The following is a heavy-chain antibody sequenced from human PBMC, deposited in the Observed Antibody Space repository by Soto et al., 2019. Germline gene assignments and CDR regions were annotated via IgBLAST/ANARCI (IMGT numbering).Heavy chain of an antibody. V-gene: IGHV1-8*01. CDR3: ARGVKYGAYSRWFDP. CDR1: GYTFTSYD. D-gene: IGHD4-17*01. CDR2: MSPNSGNT. Sequence: ASLKVACKASGYTFTSYDINWVRQATGQGLEYLGWMSPNSGNTGYVQKFQGRVTMTWDTSITTAYVELSSLRSEDTAVYFCARGVKYGAYSRWFDPWGQGTLVTVSS. J-gene: IGHJ5*02.